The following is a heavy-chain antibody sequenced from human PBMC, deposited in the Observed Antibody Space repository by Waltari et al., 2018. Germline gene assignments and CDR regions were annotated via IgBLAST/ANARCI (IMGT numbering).Heavy chain of an antibody. V-gene: IGHV1-2*02. D-gene: IGHD2-2*01. CDR2: INPNSGGT. CDR1: GYTFTGYY. J-gene: IGHJ5*02. CDR3: ARGVPIVVVPAATKGWFDP. Sequence: QVQLVQSGAEVKKPGASVKVSCKASGYTFTGYYMHWVRQAPGQGLEWMGWINPNSGGTNYAKKFQGRVTMTRDTSISTAYMELSRLRSDDTAVYYCARGVPIVVVPAATKGWFDPWGQGTLVTVSS.